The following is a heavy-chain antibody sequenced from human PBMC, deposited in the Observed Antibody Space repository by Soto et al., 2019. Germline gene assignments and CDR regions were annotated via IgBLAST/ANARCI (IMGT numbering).Heavy chain of an antibody. CDR2: MEPSTGRT. J-gene: IGHJ4*02. V-gene: IGHV1-8*01. CDR1: GYSFTSLD. Sequence: QVQLVQSGAEVREPGASVKVSCKASGYSFTSLDINWVRQTAGQGLEWMGWMEPSTGRTGYAQKFQGRGTMNRDTSINTAYMELTNLTSDDTAFYYCARGVSAGVDYWGQGTLVTVSS. CDR3: ARGVSAGVDY. D-gene: IGHD1-26*01.